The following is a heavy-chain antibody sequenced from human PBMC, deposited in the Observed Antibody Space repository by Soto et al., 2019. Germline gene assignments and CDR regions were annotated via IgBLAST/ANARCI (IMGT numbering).Heavy chain of an antibody. D-gene: IGHD3-16*02. CDR1: GGTFSGYA. J-gene: IGHJ4*02. V-gene: IGHV1-69*01. CDR3: ATNNRASYHFDY. Sequence: SSVKVYCKASGGTFSGYAIGWVRQAPGQGLEWMGGIIPLFGTTNYAPKFQGRVAITADERARTAYMDLSSLKSEDTAVYYCATNNRASYHFDYWGQGTLVTVSS. CDR2: IIPLFGTT.